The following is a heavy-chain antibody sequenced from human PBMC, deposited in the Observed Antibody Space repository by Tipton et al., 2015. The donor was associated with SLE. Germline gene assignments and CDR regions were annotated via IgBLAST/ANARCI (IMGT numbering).Heavy chain of an antibody. D-gene: IGHD3-16*01. CDR1: GYSISSGYY. Sequence: TLSLTCAVSGYSISSGYYWGWIRPPPGKGREWMGGIYHSGSTNSNPSLKSRVTMSVDTSKNQFSLKLSSVTAADTAVYYCARVLSPYLDAFDIWGQGTMVTVSS. CDR3: ARVLSPYLDAFDI. CDR2: IYHSGST. J-gene: IGHJ3*02. V-gene: IGHV4-38-2*01.